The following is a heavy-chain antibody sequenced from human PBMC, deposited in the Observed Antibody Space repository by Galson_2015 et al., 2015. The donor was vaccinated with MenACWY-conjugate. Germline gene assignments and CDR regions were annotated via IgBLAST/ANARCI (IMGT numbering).Heavy chain of an antibody. D-gene: IGHD1-26*01. J-gene: IGHJ6*02. CDR2: ISPGDSNT. CDR3: ARHPPGGRGMDV. CDR1: GYSFTTYW. Sequence: QSGAEVKKPGESLKLSCKTSGYSFTTYWIAWVRQMPGTGLEWMGLISPGDSNTRYSPSFQGQDTISADNSITTAYLQWNSLQASDTAMYYCARHPPGGRGMDVWGQGTTVTVSS. V-gene: IGHV5-51*01.